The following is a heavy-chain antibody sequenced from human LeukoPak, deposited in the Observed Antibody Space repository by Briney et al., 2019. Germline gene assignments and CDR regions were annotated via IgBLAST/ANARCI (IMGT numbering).Heavy chain of an antibody. CDR2: ISGRGGST. Sequence: GGSLRLSCAASGFTFSSYAMSWVRQAPGKGLEWVSAISGRGGSTYYADSVKGQFTISRDNSKNTLYIQMNSLRAEDTAVYYCAKDLLGHPKNYFDYWGQGTLVTVSS. CDR3: AKDLLGHPKNYFDY. V-gene: IGHV3-23*01. CDR1: GFTFSSYA. J-gene: IGHJ4*02.